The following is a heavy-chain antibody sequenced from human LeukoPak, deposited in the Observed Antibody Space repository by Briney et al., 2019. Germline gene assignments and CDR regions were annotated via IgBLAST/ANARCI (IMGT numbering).Heavy chain of an antibody. V-gene: IGHV3-30*03. Sequence: PGGSLRLSCAASGFTFSSYGMHWVRQAPGKGLEWVAVISYDGSNKYYADSVKGRFTISRDNSKNTLYLQMSSLRAEDTAVYYCAGEYQPLYYYGMDVWGQGTTVTVSS. J-gene: IGHJ6*02. CDR1: GFTFSSYG. CDR2: ISYDGSNK. CDR3: AGEYQPLYYYGMDV. D-gene: IGHD2-2*01.